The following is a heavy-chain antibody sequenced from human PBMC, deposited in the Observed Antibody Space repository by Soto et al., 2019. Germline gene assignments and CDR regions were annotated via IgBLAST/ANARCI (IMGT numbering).Heavy chain of an antibody. J-gene: IGHJ5*01. CDR2: IDPSDSYT. Sequence: GESLKISCKGSGYSFPSYWIHWVRQMPGKGLEWLGKIDPSDSYTNYSPSFEGHVTISTYNSITTAYLQWSSLRASDTALYFCARVHKNWFDSWAQGTMVTVSS. CDR3: ARVHKNWFDS. CDR1: GYSFPSYW. V-gene: IGHV5-10-1*01.